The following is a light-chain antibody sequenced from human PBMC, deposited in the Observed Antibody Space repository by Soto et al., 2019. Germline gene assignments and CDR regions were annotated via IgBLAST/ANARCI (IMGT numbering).Light chain of an antibody. CDR3: QQYNNWPAT. Sequence: EIVMTQSPATLSVPPGERATLSCRASQSVSSNLAWYQQKPGQAPRLLIYGASTRATGIPARFSGSGSGTEFTLTISSLQSEDFAVYCCQQYNNWPATFGQGTKVDIK. CDR1: QSVSSN. V-gene: IGKV3-15*01. CDR2: GAS. J-gene: IGKJ1*01.